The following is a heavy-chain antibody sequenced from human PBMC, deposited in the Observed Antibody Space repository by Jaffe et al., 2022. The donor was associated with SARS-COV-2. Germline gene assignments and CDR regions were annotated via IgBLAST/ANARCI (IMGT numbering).Heavy chain of an antibody. Sequence: QVQLQQWGAGLLKPSETLSLTCAVYGGSFSGYYWSWIRQPPGKGLEWIGDINHSGSTNYNPSLKSRVTISVDTSKNQFSLKLSSVTAADTAVYYCGRVIPNKGIEAAIQKSGVDVWGKGTTVTVSS. CDR3: GRVIPNKGIEAAIQKSGVDV. J-gene: IGHJ6*04. V-gene: IGHV4-34*01. CDR1: GGSFSGYY. D-gene: IGHD6-13*01. CDR2: INHSGST.